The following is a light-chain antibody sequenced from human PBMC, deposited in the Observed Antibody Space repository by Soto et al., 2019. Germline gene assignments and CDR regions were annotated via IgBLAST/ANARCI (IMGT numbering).Light chain of an antibody. CDR3: QLSDSSLT. CDR1: HNINTY. Sequence: DIQMTQSPSSLSASVGDRVALTCRASHNINTYLNWYQQRPGKAPXXRIYAASSVQGGVPSRLSGSGSGTDFTLTISSLQPEDFATYYCQLSDSSLTFGQGTRLEIK. V-gene: IGKV1-39*01. J-gene: IGKJ5*01. CDR2: AAS.